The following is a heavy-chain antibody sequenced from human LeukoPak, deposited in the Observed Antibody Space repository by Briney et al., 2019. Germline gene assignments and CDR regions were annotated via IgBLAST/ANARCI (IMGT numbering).Heavy chain of an antibody. J-gene: IGHJ5*02. D-gene: IGHD2-15*01. Sequence: SETLSLTCAVYGGSFSGYYWSWIRQPPGKGLEWIGEINHSGSTNYNPSLKSRVTISVDTSKSQFSLKLSSVTAADTAVYYCARDLIGPFDPWGQGTLVTVSS. CDR1: GGSFSGYY. CDR2: INHSGST. CDR3: ARDLIGPFDP. V-gene: IGHV4-34*01.